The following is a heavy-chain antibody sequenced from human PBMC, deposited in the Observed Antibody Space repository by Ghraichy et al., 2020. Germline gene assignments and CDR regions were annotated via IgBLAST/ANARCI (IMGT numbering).Heavy chain of an antibody. CDR2: IHYSGST. D-gene: IGHD6-6*01. CDR3: AREGQIVHWLDP. V-gene: IGHV4-39*02. CDR1: GGSISSSSYF. J-gene: IGHJ5*02. Sequence: SETLSLTCTVSGGSISSSSYFWGWIRQPPGKGLEWIGSIHYSGSTYYNPSLKSRVIISVDKSRNQFSLKVSSVTAADMAVYYCAREGQIVHWLDPWAREPWSPSPQ.